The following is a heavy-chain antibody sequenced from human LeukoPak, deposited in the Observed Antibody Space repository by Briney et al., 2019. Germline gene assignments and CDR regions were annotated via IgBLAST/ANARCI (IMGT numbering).Heavy chain of an antibody. J-gene: IGHJ3*02. V-gene: IGHV4-4*07. Sequence: ASETLSLACTVSGGFINNYYWSWIRQPAGKGLEWIGRIYTRGSTNYNPSLKSRVTMSVDTSKNQFSLKLSSVTAADTAVYYCARGRYCSADICSGGDAFDIWGQGTMVSVSS. CDR1: GGFINNYY. CDR2: IYTRGST. D-gene: IGHD2-15*01. CDR3: ARGRYCSADICSGGDAFDI.